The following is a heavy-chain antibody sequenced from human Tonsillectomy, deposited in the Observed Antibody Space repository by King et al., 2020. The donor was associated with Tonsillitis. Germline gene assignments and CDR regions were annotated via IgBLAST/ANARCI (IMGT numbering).Heavy chain of an antibody. J-gene: IGHJ5*02. CDR1: GFTFSSYS. CDR3: ARAAYSDCGGDCYSDDNWFDP. CDR2: ISSSSSYI. D-gene: IGHD2-21*02. Sequence: DVQLVESGGGLVKPGGSLRLSCAASGFTFSSYSMNWVRQAPGKGLEWVSSISSSSSYIYYADSVKGRFTISRDNAKNSLYLQMNSLRAEDTAVYYCARAAYSDCGGDCYSDDNWFDPWGQGTLVTVSS. V-gene: IGHV3-21*01.